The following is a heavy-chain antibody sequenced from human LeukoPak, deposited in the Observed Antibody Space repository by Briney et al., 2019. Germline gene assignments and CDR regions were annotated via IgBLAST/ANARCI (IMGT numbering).Heavy chain of an antibody. Sequence: PSETLSLTCTVSGASINSRDYYWGWIRQPPGQGLEWIGSIYSDGTTYYNPSLKSRVSISADTPKNHFSLWLSSVTAADMAVYYCAKHRGSFFEVFDIWGQGTAVSVSS. V-gene: IGHV4-39*01. CDR3: AKHRGSFFEVFDI. CDR2: IYSDGTT. CDR1: GASINSRDYY. D-gene: IGHD1-26*01. J-gene: IGHJ3*02.